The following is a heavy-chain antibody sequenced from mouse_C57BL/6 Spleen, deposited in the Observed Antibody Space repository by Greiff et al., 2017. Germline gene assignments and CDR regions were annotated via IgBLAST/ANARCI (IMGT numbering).Heavy chain of an antibody. CDR1: GFTFSSYA. V-gene: IGHV5-9-1*02. J-gene: IGHJ2*01. CDR2: ISSGGDYL. D-gene: IGHD2-3*01. CDR3: TRDGELLDY. Sequence: EVKVVESGEGLVKPGGSLKLSCAASGFTFSSYAMSWVRQTPEKRLEWVAYISSGGDYLYYADTVKGRFTISRDNARNTLYLQMSSLKSEDTAMYYCTRDGELLDYWGQGTTLTVSS.